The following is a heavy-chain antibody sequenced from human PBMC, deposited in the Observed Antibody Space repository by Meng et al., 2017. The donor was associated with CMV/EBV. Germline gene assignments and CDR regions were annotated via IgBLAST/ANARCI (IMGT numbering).Heavy chain of an antibody. CDR3: ARVRYCDSSACYQWYDF. J-gene: IGHJ4*02. V-gene: IGHV4-38-2*02. CDR1: GYSISSGYY. Sequence: SETLSLTCTVSGYSISSGYYWGWIRQPPGKELEWIGSIHHSGNTYYNPSLKSRVTISIDTSKNQFSLKLSSVTAADTAVYYCARVRYCDSSACYQWYDFWGQGTLVTVS. CDR2: IHHSGNT. D-gene: IGHD2-2*01.